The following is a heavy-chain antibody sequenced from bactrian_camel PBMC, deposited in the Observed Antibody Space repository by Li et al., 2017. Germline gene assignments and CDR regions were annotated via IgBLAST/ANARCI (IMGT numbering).Heavy chain of an antibody. Sequence: DVQLVESGGGLVQPGGSLRLSCVASGFTFSVSALSWVRQAPGKGLEWLSAVDVRTGLIPGYADSVKGRFTISRDNAKNTVYLQLNSLKTEDTGMYYCAKYLPYSSWYHVLDYWGKGTQVTVS. CDR2: VDVRTGLIP. J-gene: IGHJ7*01. CDR1: GFTFSVSA. V-gene: IGHV3S40*01. D-gene: IGHD6*01.